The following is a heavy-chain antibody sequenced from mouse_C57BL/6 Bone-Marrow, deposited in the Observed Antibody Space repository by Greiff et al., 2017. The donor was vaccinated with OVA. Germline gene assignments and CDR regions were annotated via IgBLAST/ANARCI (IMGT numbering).Heavy chain of an antibody. CDR2: TFYSGIT. D-gene: IGHD1-1*01. CDR3: ARAHGSSPLYYYAMDY. V-gene: IGHV3-3*01. J-gene: IGHJ4*01. Sequence: EVKLVESGPSLVRPSQTLSLTCTVTGFSINSDCYWIWIRQFPGNKLEYIGYTFYSGITYYNPSLESRTYITRDTSKNQFSLKLSSVTTEDTATYYSARAHGSSPLYYYAMDYWGQGTSVAVSS. CDR1: GFSINSDCY.